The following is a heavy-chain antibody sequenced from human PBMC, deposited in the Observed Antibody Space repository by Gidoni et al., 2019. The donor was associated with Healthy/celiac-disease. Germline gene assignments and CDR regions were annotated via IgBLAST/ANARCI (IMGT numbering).Heavy chain of an antibody. J-gene: IGHJ6*02. CDR1: GFTFSSYS. CDR3: ARDRGGGGVVIIKHIDYYYYYGMDV. Sequence: TASGFTFSSYSMNWVRQAPGKGLEWVSYISSSSSTIYYADSVKGRFTISRDNAKNSLYLQMNSLRAEDTAVYYCARDRGGGGVVIIKHIDYYYYYGMDVWGQGTTVTVSS. CDR2: ISSSSSTI. D-gene: IGHD3-3*01. V-gene: IGHV3-48*01.